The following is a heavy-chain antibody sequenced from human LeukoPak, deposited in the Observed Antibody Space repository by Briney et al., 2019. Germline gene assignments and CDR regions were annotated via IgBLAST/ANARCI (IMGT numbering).Heavy chain of an antibody. D-gene: IGHD2-2*01. CDR1: GYRFTSYW. V-gene: IGHV5-10-1*01. CDR2: IDPGDSYT. J-gene: IGHJ5*02. CDR3: ARHCALGDTAVVPTPMFWFDP. Sequence: GESLKISCKGSGYRFTSYWITWVRQMPGKGLEWMGKIDPGDSYTTYSPSFQGHVTISADKSISTAYLEWSSLKASDTAMYYCARHCALGDTAVVPTPMFWFDPWGQGTLVTVSS.